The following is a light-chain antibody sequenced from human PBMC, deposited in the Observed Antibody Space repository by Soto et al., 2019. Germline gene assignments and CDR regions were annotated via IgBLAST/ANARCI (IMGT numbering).Light chain of an antibody. CDR3: QQYGGSPRP. J-gene: IGKJ2*01. Sequence: EIVLTQSPGTLSLSPGERATLSCRASQSVSSSHLAWYQQKPGQAPRLLIYGASFRATGIPDRFSGSASGTDFTLTISRLEPEDFAVYYFQQYGGSPRPFGQGTKLEIK. CDR2: GAS. CDR1: QSVSSSH. V-gene: IGKV3-20*01.